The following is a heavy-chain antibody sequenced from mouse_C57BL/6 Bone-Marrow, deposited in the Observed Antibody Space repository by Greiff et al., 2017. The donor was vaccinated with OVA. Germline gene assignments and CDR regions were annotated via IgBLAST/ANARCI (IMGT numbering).Heavy chain of an antibody. CDR3: ARLLRSRPY. Sequence: VQVVESGPGLVAPSQSLSITCTVSGFSLTSYGVDWVRQSPGKGLEWLGVIWGVGSTNYNSALKSRLSISKDNSKSQVFLKMNSLQTDDTAMYYCARLLRSRPYWGQGTLVTVSA. V-gene: IGHV2-6*01. CDR2: IWGVGST. CDR1: GFSLTSYG. D-gene: IGHD1-1*01. J-gene: IGHJ3*01.